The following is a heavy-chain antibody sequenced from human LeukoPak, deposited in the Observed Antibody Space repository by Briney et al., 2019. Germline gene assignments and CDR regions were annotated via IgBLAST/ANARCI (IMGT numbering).Heavy chain of an antibody. J-gene: IGHJ4*02. CDR2: ISAYNGNT. CDR1: GYTFTSYG. D-gene: IGHD3-9*01. V-gene: IGHV1-18*01. Sequence: ASLKVSCKHSGYTFTSYGTSWGRQAPGQGLEWMGWISAYNGNTNFAQKLQGRVTMTTDTSTSTAYMDLRSLRSDDTAVYYCARDQAATNTQVRFCLDWGQGTLVTVSS. CDR3: ARDQAATNTQVRFCLD.